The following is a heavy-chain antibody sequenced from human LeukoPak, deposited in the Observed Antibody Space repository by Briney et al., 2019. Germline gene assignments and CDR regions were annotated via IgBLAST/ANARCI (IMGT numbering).Heavy chain of an antibody. J-gene: IGHJ6*03. CDR3: ARDDGSGSLGYYYYMDV. CDR2: INPGGGST. D-gene: IGHD3-10*01. CDR1: GYTFTNYY. V-gene: IGHV1-46*01. Sequence: ASVTVSCKAFGYTFTNYYMHWVRQAPGQGLEWMGLINPGGGSTSYAQKFQGRVTMTRDMSTSTVYMELSSLRSEDTAVYYCARDDGSGSLGYYYYMDVWGKGTTVTVSS.